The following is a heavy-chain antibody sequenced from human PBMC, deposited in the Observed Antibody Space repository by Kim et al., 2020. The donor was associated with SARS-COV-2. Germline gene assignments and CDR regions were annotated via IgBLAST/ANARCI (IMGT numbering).Heavy chain of an antibody. CDR3: ALGGATMTTWFDP. D-gene: IGHD4-17*01. J-gene: IGHJ5*02. Sequence: GGSLRLSCSASGFIFRNYFMHWVRQAPGKGLEYVSGISGNGGYTYYADSVKGRFTISRDNSKNALYLQMSSLRTDDTAMFYCALGGATMTTWFDPWGQGTLFTVSS. CDR1: GFIFRNYF. V-gene: IGHV3-64D*06. CDR2: ISGNGGYT.